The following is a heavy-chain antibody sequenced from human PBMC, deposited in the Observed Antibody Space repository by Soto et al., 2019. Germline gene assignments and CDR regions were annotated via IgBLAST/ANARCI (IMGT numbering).Heavy chain of an antibody. CDR2: IDTSGST. D-gene: IGHD3-22*01. Sequence: SETLSLTCTVSGGSISNYYCNWIRQPAGKGLEWIGRIDTSGSTNYNPSLKSRVTMSVDTSKQEFSLKLNSVTAADTAVYFCARDATFDSGGYYYVSWFDLWGQGTPVTVSS. CDR3: ARDATFDSGGYYYVSWFDL. J-gene: IGHJ5*02. CDR1: GGSISNYY. V-gene: IGHV4-4*07.